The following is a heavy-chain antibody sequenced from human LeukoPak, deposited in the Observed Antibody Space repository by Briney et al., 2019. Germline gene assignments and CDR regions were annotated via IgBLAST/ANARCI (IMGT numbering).Heavy chain of an antibody. Sequence: GGSLRLSCAASGFTFSSYWMHWVRQAPGKGLEWTYYADSVKGRFSISRDNSNNTLYLQMNILRAEDAAVYYCAKSTSSWERVDYWGQGTLVTVSS. CDR2: T. CDR1: GFTFSSYW. V-gene: IGHV3-23*01. J-gene: IGHJ4*02. CDR3: AKSTSSWERVDY. D-gene: IGHD6-13*01.